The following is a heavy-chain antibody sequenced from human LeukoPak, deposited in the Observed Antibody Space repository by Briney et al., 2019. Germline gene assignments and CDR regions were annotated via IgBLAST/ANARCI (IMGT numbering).Heavy chain of an antibody. Sequence: PSETLSLTCTVSGGSIRSSSLYWGWIRQPPGKGLEWIGSIYYSGSTYYNPSLKSRVTISVDTSKNQFSLKLSSVTAADTAVYYCARQYDFWSGYYTGTLLDPWGQGTLVTVSS. CDR1: GGSIRSSSLY. J-gene: IGHJ5*02. V-gene: IGHV4-39*01. CDR3: ARQYDFWSGYYTGTLLDP. D-gene: IGHD3-3*01. CDR2: IYYSGST.